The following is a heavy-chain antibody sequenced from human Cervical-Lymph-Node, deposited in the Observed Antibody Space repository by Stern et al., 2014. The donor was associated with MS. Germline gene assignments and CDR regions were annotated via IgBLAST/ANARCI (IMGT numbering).Heavy chain of an antibody. J-gene: IGHJ4*02. V-gene: IGHV3-53*01. CDR2: ITNVGST. D-gene: IGHD1-1*01. CDR3: ARDTSSPERSDW. Sequence: EVQLVESEGGVIQTGGSLRLSCTASGFTVRRDYMTWVRQAPGKGLAWVSLITNVGSTFYTDSVKGRFTISRDDSKNTVYLHMTSLRAEDTAMYYCARDTSSPERSDWWGQGTLVTVSS. CDR1: GFTVRRDY.